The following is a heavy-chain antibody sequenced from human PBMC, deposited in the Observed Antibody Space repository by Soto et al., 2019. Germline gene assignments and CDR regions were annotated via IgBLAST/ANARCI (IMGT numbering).Heavy chain of an antibody. V-gene: IGHV1-69*01. CDR3: ARDPHYYDSSGYYNSAEYFQH. J-gene: IGHJ1*01. CDR2: IIPIFGTA. Sequence: QVQLVQSGAEVKKPGSSVKVSCKASGGTFSSYAISWVRQAPGQGREWMGGIIPIFGTANYAQKFQGRVTITADESTSTAYMELSSLRSEDTAVYYCARDPHYYDSSGYYNSAEYFQHWGQGTLVTVSS. CDR1: GGTFSSYA. D-gene: IGHD3-22*01.